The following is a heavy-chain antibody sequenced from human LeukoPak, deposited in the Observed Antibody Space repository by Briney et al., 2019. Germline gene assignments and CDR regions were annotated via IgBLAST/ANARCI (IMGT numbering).Heavy chain of an antibody. CDR2: ISGSGGST. Sequence: LGGSLRLSCAASEFTVSSNYMSWVRQAPGKGLEWVSAISGSGGSTYYADSVKGRFTISRDNSKNTLYLQMNSLRAEDTAVYYCAKHYGDLSFDAFDIWGQGTMVTVSS. D-gene: IGHD4-17*01. V-gene: IGHV3-23*01. CDR3: AKHYGDLSFDAFDI. CDR1: EFTVSSNY. J-gene: IGHJ3*02.